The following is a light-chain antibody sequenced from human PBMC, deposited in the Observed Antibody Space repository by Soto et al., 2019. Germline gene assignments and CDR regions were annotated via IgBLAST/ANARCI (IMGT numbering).Light chain of an antibody. V-gene: IGKV4-1*01. Sequence: DIVMTQSPDSLAVSLGERATINCKSSQKVLYSSNNKNYLAWYQQKPGQPPKLLIYWASTRESGVPDRFSGGGSGTDFTLTISSLQAADVAVYYCQQSYTTPIAFGGGTNVEIK. CDR1: QKVLYSSNNKNY. CDR3: QQSYTTPIA. CDR2: WAS. J-gene: IGKJ4*01.